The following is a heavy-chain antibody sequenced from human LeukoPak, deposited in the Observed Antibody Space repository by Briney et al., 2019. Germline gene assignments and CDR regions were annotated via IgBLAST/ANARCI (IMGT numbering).Heavy chain of an antibody. CDR1: GLIFGNYV. J-gene: IGHJ4*02. CDR3: AKDPTGTTRGYFDC. CDR2: ISGGGGT. D-gene: IGHD1-1*01. V-gene: IGHV3-23*01. Sequence: GGSLRLSCAASGLIFGNYVMSWVRQAPGKGLEWVSAISGGGGTDYADSAKGRFTISRDNSKNMLWLQMNSLRAEDTAVYYCAKDPTGTTRGYFDCWGQGTLVTVSS.